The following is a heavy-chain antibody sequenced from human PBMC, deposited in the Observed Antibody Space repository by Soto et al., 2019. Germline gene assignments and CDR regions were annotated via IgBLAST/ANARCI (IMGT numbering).Heavy chain of an antibody. J-gene: IGHJ4*02. CDR1: GYAFINFW. CDR3: ARPGGSGTYYKFEY. CDR2: IYPTNSET. V-gene: IGHV5-51*01. D-gene: IGHD3-10*01. Sequence: GESVKSSCKGSGYAFINFWIGWVLQMPWKGLEWMGIIYPTNSETRYSPSFQGQAAMSVDKSTATAYLQWSSLKASDTAIYYCARPGGSGTYYKFEYWGQGTPVTVSS.